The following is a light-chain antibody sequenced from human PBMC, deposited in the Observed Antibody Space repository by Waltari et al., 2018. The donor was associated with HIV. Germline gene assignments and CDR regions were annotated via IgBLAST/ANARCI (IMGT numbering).Light chain of an antibody. J-gene: IGLJ2*01. V-gene: IGLV1-44*01. CDR2: ADA. Sequence: QSVLPQPLSASGAPGQRVTISCSGSTPHIGSSNVNWYQQFSRAAPKLLIYADAQRPSGVPDRFSGSKSGTSASLVISGLQSEDEADYYCSTWDERLNGVVFGGGTRLTVV. CDR1: TPHIGSSN. CDR3: STWDERLNGVV.